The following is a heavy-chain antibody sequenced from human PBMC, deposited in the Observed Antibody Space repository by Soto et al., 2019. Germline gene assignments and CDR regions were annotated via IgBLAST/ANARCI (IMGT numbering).Heavy chain of an antibody. CDR3: AKDMVSRDTAMVPDY. CDR1: GFTFSSYA. D-gene: IGHD5-18*01. J-gene: IGHJ4*02. V-gene: IGHV3-30*18. Sequence: GGSLRLSSAASGFTFSSYAMSWVRQAPGKGLEWVAVISYDGSNKYYADSVKGRFTISRDNSKNTLYLQMNSLRAEDTAVYYCAKDMVSRDTAMVPDYWGQGTLVTVSS. CDR2: ISYDGSNK.